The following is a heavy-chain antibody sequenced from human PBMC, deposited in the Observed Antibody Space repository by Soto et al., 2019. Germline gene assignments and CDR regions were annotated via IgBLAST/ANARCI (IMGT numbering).Heavy chain of an antibody. V-gene: IGHV3-7*01. CDR2: IKQDGSEK. CDR1: GFTFSSYW. CDR3: ARGGDIVVVVAATGSVGYFDY. Sequence: GGSLRLSCAASGFTFSSYWMSWVRQAPGKGLEWVANIKQDGSEKYYVDSVKGRFTISRDNAKNSLYLQMNSLRAEDTAVYYCARGGDIVVVVAATGSVGYFDYWGQGTLVTVSS. D-gene: IGHD2-15*01. J-gene: IGHJ4*02.